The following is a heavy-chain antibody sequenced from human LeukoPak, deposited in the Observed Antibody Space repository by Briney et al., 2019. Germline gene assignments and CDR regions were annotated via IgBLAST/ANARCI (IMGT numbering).Heavy chain of an antibody. D-gene: IGHD1-26*01. CDR1: GGSISSSSYY. Sequence: SETLSLTCTVSGGSISSSSYYWGWIRQPPGKGLEWIGSIYYSGSTHYNPSLKSRVTISVDTSKNQFSLKLSSVTAADTAVYYCARTVGATLYYFDYWGQGTLVTVSS. J-gene: IGHJ4*02. CDR2: IYYSGST. V-gene: IGHV4-39*01. CDR3: ARTVGATLYYFDY.